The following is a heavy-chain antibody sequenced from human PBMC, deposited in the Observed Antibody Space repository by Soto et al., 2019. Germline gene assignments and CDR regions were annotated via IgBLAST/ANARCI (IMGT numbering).Heavy chain of an antibody. D-gene: IGHD6-13*01. V-gene: IGHV1-3*01. J-gene: IGHJ5*02. Sequence: GASVKVSCKASGYTFTSYGIHWVRQAPGQRLEWVGWINAANGDTKYSPKFQGRVTITRDTSASTAYMELSSLRSEDTAVYYCVRRDVSATGIDWFDPWGQGTLVTVSS. CDR3: VRRDVSATGIDWFDP. CDR1: GYTFTSYG. CDR2: INAANGDT.